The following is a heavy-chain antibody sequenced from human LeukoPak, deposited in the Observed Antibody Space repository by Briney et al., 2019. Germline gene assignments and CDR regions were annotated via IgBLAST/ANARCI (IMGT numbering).Heavy chain of an antibody. Sequence: PSETLSLTCTVSGGSISDYYWSWIRQPPGKGLEWIGCIYCSGSTNYNPSLKSRVTISVDTSKNQFSLKLSSVTAADTAVYYCAGVVVAAYHREYYFDYWGQGTLVTVSS. J-gene: IGHJ4*02. CDR1: GGSISDYY. V-gene: IGHV4-59*01. CDR3: AGVVVAAYHREYYFDY. D-gene: IGHD2-15*01. CDR2: IYCSGST.